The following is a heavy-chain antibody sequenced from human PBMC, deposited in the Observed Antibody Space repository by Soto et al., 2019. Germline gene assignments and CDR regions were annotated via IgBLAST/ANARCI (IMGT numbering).Heavy chain of an antibody. J-gene: IGHJ5*02. CDR2: ISGSGGST. V-gene: IGHV3-23*01. CDR3: ARVRTSLVRGVIYWFDP. D-gene: IGHD3-10*01. Sequence: PGGSLRLSCAASGFIFSNYAMSWVRQAPGKGLEWVSAISGSGGSTYYADSVKGRFTISRDNAKNSLYLQMNSLRAEDTAVYYCARVRTSLVRGVIYWFDPWGQGTLVTVSS. CDR1: GFIFSNYA.